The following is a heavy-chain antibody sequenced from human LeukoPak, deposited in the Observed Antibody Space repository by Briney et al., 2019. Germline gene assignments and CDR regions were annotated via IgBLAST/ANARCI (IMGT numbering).Heavy chain of an antibody. Sequence: GGSLRLSCAASGFTFSSYAMHWVRQAPGKGLEWVAVISYDGSNKHYADSVKGRFTISRDNSKNTLYLQMNSLRAEDTAVYYCARDPSYDSSGYEIDYWGQGTLVTVSS. J-gene: IGHJ4*02. CDR2: ISYDGSNK. CDR3: ARDPSYDSSGYEIDY. CDR1: GFTFSSYA. D-gene: IGHD3-22*01. V-gene: IGHV3-30*04.